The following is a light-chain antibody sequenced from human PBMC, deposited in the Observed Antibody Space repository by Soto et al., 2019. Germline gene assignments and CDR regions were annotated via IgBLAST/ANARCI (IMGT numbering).Light chain of an antibody. CDR3: SSYAVSNKRV. Sequence: QSVLTQPPSAPGSPGQSVTISCTGTSSDVGGYNYVSWYQQHPGKAPKLMIYEVSKRPSGVTDRFSGSKSGNTASLTVSGLQAEDEADYYCSSYAVSNKRVFGGGTKLTVL. CDR2: EVS. V-gene: IGLV2-8*01. CDR1: SSDVGGYNY. J-gene: IGLJ2*01.